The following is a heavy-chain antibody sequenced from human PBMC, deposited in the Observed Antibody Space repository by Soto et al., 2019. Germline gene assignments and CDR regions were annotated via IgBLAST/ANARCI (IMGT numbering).Heavy chain of an antibody. V-gene: IGHV3-33*01. CDR2: IWYDGSNK. J-gene: IGHJ6*02. D-gene: IGHD2-15*01. CDR1: GFTFSSYG. CDR3: ARVGCSGGSCFWYYYYYYGMDV. Sequence: QVQLVECGGGVVQPGRSLRLSCAASGFTFSSYGMHWVRQAPGKGLEWVAVIWYDGSNKYYADSVKGRFTISRDNSKNTLYLQMNSLRAEDTAVYYCARVGCSGGSCFWYYYYYYGMDVWGQGTTVTVSS.